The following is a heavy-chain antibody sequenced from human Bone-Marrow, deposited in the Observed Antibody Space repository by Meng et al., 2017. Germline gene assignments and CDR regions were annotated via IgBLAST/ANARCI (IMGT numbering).Heavy chain of an antibody. CDR3: ARGLSKAAAGQKVGNWFDP. J-gene: IGHJ5*02. CDR1: GGSFSGYY. D-gene: IGHD6-13*01. V-gene: IGHV4-34*01. CDR2: INHSGST. Sequence: SQTRSLTGAVYGGSFSGYYWSWIRQPPGKGLEWIGEINHSGSTNYNPSLKSRVTISVDTSKNQFSLKLSSVTAADTAVYYCARGLSKAAAGQKVGNWFDPWGQGTLVTVSS.